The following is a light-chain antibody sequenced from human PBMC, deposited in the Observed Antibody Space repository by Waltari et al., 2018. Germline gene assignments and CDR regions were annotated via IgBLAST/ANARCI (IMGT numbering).Light chain of an antibody. V-gene: IGKV3-20*01. J-gene: IGKJ1*01. CDR2: GAS. CDR3: QQYGSSPWT. Sequence: EIVLTQSPGTLSLSPGERATLSCRASQSVSSSYLAWYQQKPGLAPRLLISGASRRATGIPDRFSGSGSGTDFTLTISRLEPDDFAVYCCQQYGSSPWTFGQGTKVEIK. CDR1: QSVSSSY.